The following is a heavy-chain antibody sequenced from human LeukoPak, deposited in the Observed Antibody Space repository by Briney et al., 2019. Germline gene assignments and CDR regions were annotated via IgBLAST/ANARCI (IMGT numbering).Heavy chain of an antibody. Sequence: GASVKVSCKASGGTFSSYAISWVRQAPGQGLEWMGWINPNSGGTNYAQKFQGRVTMTRDTSISTAYMELSRLRSDDTAVYYCARVYSNPIAAAGNKFDYWGQGTLVTVSS. CDR2: INPNSGGT. D-gene: IGHD6-13*01. V-gene: IGHV1-2*02. J-gene: IGHJ4*02. CDR1: GGTFSSYA. CDR3: ARVYSNPIAAAGNKFDY.